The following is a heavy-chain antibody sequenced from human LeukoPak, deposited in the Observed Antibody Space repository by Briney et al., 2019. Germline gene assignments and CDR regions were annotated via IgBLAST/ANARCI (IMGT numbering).Heavy chain of an antibody. D-gene: IGHD6-19*01. CDR3: TGGSEFSSGWEDY. CDR1: GGSLSGSY. CDR2: ISDTRDA. V-gene: IGHV4-34*01. J-gene: IGHJ4*02. Sequence: SETLSFTCAVSGGSLSGSYWSWIRQTPGKGLEWIEEISDTRDAKYKSSLASRATISLDTSQNEFSLRLTSVTAADTAIYHCTGGSEFSSGWEDYWGQGTVVIVSS.